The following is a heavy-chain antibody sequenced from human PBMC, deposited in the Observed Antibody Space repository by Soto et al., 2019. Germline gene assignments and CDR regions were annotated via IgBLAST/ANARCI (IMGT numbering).Heavy chain of an antibody. CDR3: ARENSGDWGRRYYYGMDV. CDR2: MNPNSGNT. D-gene: IGHD4-17*01. Sequence: ASVKVSCKASGYTFTSYDINWVRQATGQGLEWMGWMNPNSGNTGYAQKFQGRVTMTRNTSISTAYMELSSLRSEDTAVYYCARENSGDWGRRYYYGMDVWGQGTTVTV. J-gene: IGHJ6*02. V-gene: IGHV1-8*01. CDR1: GYTFTSYD.